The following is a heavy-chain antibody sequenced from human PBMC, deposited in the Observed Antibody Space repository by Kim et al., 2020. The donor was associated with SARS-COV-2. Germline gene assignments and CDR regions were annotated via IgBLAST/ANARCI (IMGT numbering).Heavy chain of an antibody. CDR2: IFPGDSHT. Sequence: GESLKISCKGSGYTFASYWIGWVRQMPGKGLEWMGIIFPGDSHTKYDPSFQGRVTISADKSLNTVYLHWTSLKASDSAIYYCSRHASPPLYFDMDIWGQGTADTVYS. CDR1: GYTFASYW. CDR3: SRHASPPLYFDMDI. V-gene: IGHV5-51*01. J-gene: IGHJ6*02.